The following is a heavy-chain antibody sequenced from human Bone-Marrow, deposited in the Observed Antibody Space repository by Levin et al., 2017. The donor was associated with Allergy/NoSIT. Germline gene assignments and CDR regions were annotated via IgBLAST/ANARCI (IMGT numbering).Heavy chain of an antibody. CDR3: ARGDPGTHSSGWFRFGNAPRHDAFDI. V-gene: IGHV3-7*01. J-gene: IGHJ3*02. D-gene: IGHD6-19*01. Sequence: QPGGSLRLSCAASGFTFSSYWMSWVRQAPGKGLEWVANIKQDGSEKYYVDSVKGRFTISRDNAKNSLYLQMNSLRAEDTAVYYCARGDPGTHSSGWFRFGNAPRHDAFDIWGQGTMVTVSS. CDR1: GFTFSSYW. CDR2: IKQDGSEK.